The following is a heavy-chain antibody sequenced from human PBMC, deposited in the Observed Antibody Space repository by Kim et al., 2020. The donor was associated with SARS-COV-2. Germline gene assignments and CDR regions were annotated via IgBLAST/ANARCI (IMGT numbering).Heavy chain of an antibody. J-gene: IGHJ4*02. Sequence: GGSLRLSCAASGFTFSSYAMSWVRQAPGKGLEWVSAISGSGGSTYYADSVKGRFTISRDNSKNTLYLQMNSLRAEDTAVYYCAKDRYYDILTGYYLTPQIFDYWGQGTLVTVSS. V-gene: IGHV3-23*01. CDR2: ISGSGGST. CDR3: AKDRYYDILTGYYLTPQIFDY. CDR1: GFTFSSYA. D-gene: IGHD3-9*01.